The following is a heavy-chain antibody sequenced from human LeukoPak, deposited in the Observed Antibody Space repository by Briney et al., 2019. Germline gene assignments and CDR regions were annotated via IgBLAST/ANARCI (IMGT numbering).Heavy chain of an antibody. J-gene: IGHJ3*02. V-gene: IGHV4-31*03. D-gene: IGHD5-24*01. CDR1: GGSISSGGYY. CDR3: ARDLRDDDAFDI. Sequence: SETLSLTCTASGGSISSGGYYWSWIRQHPGKGLEWIGYIYYSGSTYYNPSLKSRVTISVDTSKNQFSLKLSSVTAADTAVYYCARDLRDDDAFDIWGQGTMVTVSS. CDR2: IYYSGST.